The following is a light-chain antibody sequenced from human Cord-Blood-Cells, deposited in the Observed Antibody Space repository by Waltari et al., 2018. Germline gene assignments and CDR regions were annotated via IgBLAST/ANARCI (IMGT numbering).Light chain of an antibody. CDR2: EGS. J-gene: IGLJ2*01. Sequence: QSALTQPASVSGSPGQSITISCTGTSSDVGSYNLVSWYQQHPGKDPKLMIYEGSKRPSGVSNRFSGSKSGNTASLTISGLQTEDEADYYCSSYTSSSTPVVFGGGTKLTVL. CDR3: SSYTSSSTPVV. CDR1: SSDVGSYNL. V-gene: IGLV2-14*02.